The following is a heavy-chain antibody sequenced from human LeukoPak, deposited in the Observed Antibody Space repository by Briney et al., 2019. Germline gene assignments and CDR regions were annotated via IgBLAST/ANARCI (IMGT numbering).Heavy chain of an antibody. CDR1: GYTFTGYY. CDR3: AGGSDDGENWFDP. V-gene: IGHV1-2*06. D-gene: IGHD3-10*01. CDR2: INLKSGGT. Sequence: ASVKVSCKASGYTFTGYYMQWVRQAPGQGLEWMGRINLKSGGTNYAQKFQGRVTMTRDTSISTAYMELSGLRSDDAAVYYCAGGSDDGENWFDPWGQGTLVTVSS. J-gene: IGHJ5*02.